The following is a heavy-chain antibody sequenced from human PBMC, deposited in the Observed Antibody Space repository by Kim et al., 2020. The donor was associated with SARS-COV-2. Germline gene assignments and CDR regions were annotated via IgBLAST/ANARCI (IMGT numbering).Heavy chain of an antibody. CDR2: IIPIFGTA. J-gene: IGHJ6*02. CDR3: ARFPLRPRLWFGESLGLPYYYYGMDV. Sequence: SVKVSCKASGGTFSSYAISWVRQAPGQGLEWMGGIIPIFGTANYAQKFQGRVTITADESTSTAYMELSSLRSEDTAVYYCARFPLRPRLWFGESLGLPYYYYGMDVWGQGTTVTVSS. D-gene: IGHD3-10*01. CDR1: GGTFSSYA. V-gene: IGHV1-69*13.